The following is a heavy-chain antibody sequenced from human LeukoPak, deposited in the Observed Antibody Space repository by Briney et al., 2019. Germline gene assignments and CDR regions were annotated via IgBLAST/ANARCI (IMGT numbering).Heavy chain of an antibody. J-gene: IGHJ3*02. CDR2: IDGDGSST. D-gene: IGHD4-11*01. CDR1: GFPFSYYW. CDR3: AIVGRLQSFDAFDI. Sequence: PGGSLRLSCAASGFPFSYYWMHWVRQAPGKGLVWVSRIDGDGSSTSYADSVKGRFSISRDNAKNTVYLQMDSLRAEDTAVYYCAIVGRLQSFDAFDIWGQGTTVTVSS. V-gene: IGHV3-74*01.